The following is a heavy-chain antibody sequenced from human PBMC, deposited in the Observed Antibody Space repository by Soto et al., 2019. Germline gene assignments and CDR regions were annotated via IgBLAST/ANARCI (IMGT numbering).Heavy chain of an antibody. CDR2: IDPSDSYT. J-gene: IGHJ6*02. CDR1: GYSFTSYW. V-gene: IGHV5-10-1*01. D-gene: IGHD2-2*01. Sequence: GESLKISCKGSGYSFTSYWVSWVRQMPGKGLEWMGRIDPSDSYTNYSPSFQGHVTISADKSISTAYLQWSSLKASDTAMYYCASSPRGYCSSTSCRELGNYYGMDVWGQGTTVTVSS. CDR3: ASSPRGYCSSTSCRELGNYYGMDV.